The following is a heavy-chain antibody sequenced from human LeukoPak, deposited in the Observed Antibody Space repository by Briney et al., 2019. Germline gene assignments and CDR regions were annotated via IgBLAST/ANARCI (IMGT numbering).Heavy chain of an antibody. Sequence: PGGSLRLSCAASGFTFSSYSMNWVRQAPGKGLEWVSSISSSSSYIYYADSVKGRFCISRDSSKNILYLQMNSLRAEDTAVYYCAKDRCSNGVGCYYYYMDVWGKGTTVTISS. CDR1: GFTFSSYS. D-gene: IGHD2-8*01. V-gene: IGHV3-21*01. J-gene: IGHJ6*03. CDR3: AKDRCSNGVGCYYYYMDV. CDR2: ISSSSSYI.